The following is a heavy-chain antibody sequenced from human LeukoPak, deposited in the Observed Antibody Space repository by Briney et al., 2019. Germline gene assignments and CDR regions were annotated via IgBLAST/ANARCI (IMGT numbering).Heavy chain of an antibody. CDR3: ARFYGSGNNWFDP. V-gene: IGHV4-59*08. J-gene: IGHJ5*02. CDR1: GASITTYY. CDR2: IYYSGST. Sequence: SETLSLTCTVSGASITTYYWSWIRQPPGKGLECIGYIYYSGSTNYNPSLKGRVTISVDTSKNQFSLRLNSVTAADTAVYYCARFYGSGNNWFDPWGQGTLVTVSS. D-gene: IGHD3-10*01.